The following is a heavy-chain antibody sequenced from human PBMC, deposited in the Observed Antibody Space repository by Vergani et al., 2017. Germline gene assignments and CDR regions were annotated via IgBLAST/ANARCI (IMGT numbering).Heavy chain of an antibody. CDR2: IYSGGST. J-gene: IGHJ3*02. CDR3: ARGLEAMVGAFDI. D-gene: IGHD5-18*01. Sequence: EVQLVESGGGLVQPGRSLRLSCAASGFTVSSNYMSWVRQAPGKGLEWVSVIYSGGSTYYADSVKGRFTISRHNSKNTLYLQMNSLRAEDTAVYYCARGLEAMVGAFDIWGQGTMVTVSS. V-gene: IGHV3-53*04. CDR1: GFTVSSNY.